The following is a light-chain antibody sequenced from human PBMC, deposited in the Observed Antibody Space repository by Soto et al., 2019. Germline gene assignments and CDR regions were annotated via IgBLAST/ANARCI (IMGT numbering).Light chain of an antibody. V-gene: IGKV3-15*01. CDR1: QSVSSN. CDR3: QQATT. Sequence: EIVMTQSPATLSVSPGERATLSCRASQSVSSNLAWYQQKPGQAPRLLIYGASTRATGIPARFSGSGSGTEFTLTISSLPSEDFAVYYCQQATTFGPGTKVDIK. CDR2: GAS. J-gene: IGKJ3*01.